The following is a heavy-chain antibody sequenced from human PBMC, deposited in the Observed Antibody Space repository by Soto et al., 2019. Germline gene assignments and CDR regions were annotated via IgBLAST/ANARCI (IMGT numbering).Heavy chain of an antibody. J-gene: IGHJ6*02. D-gene: IGHD2-21*02. Sequence: EVQLLESGGGLVQPGGSLRLSCGVSGFTFSNYAMSWVRQAPGKGLERVSAINIGGDTTYYADSVKGRFTMSRDNSKNTLYLQMNSLRAEDTAVYYCAKLLVTQMPYYYYGLDVWGQGTTVTVSS. CDR3: AKLLVTQMPYYYYGLDV. V-gene: IGHV3-23*01. CDR1: GFTFSNYA. CDR2: INIGGDTT.